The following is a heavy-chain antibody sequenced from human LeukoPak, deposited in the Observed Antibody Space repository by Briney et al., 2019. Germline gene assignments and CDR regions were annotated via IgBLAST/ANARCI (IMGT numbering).Heavy chain of an antibody. D-gene: IGHD3-10*01. CDR3: ARSELLWFGTFDP. CDR2: IYYSGST. CDR1: GGSISSYD. Sequence: SETLSLTCTVSGGSISSYDWSWIRQPPGKGLEWIGYIYYSGSTNYNPSLKSRVTTSVDTSKNQFSLKLSSVTAADTAVYYCARSELLWFGTFDPWGQGTLVTVSS. J-gene: IGHJ5*02. V-gene: IGHV4-59*01.